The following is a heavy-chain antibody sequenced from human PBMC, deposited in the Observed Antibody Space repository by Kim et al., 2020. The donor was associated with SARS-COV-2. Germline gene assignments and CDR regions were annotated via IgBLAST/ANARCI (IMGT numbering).Heavy chain of an antibody. J-gene: IGHJ6*03. CDR2: IYYSGST. Sequence: SETLSLTCTVSGGSISSSSYYWGWIRQPPGKGLEWIGSIYYSGSTYYNPSLKSRVTISVDTSKNQFSLKLSSVTAADTAVYYCARTGPYYDILTGSSFYYYYMDVWGKGTTVTVSS. V-gene: IGHV4-39*01. CDR3: ARTGPYYDILTGSSFYYYYMDV. D-gene: IGHD3-9*01. CDR1: GGSISSSSYY.